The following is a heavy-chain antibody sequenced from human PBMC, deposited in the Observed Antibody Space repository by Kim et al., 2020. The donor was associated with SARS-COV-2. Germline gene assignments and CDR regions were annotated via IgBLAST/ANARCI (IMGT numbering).Heavy chain of an antibody. CDR2: IYYSGST. Sequence: SETLSLTCTVSGGSISSSSYYWGWIRQPPGKGLEWIGSIYYSGSTYYNPSLKSRVTISVDTSKNQFSLKLSSVTAADTAVYYCARHSSTLYDPFDYWGQG. J-gene: IGHJ4*02. V-gene: IGHV4-39*01. CDR1: GGSISSSSYY. CDR3: ARHSSTLYDPFDY. D-gene: IGHD3-16*01.